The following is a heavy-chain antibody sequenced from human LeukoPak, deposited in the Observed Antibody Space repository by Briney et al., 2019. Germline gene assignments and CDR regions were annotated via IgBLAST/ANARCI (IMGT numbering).Heavy chain of an antibody. J-gene: IGHJ4*02. Sequence: GGSLRLSCAASGFTFSSYGMHWVRQAPGKGLEWVAVISNDGREKYYADSVKGRFTISRDNSKNKLDLQMNSLRVEDAAVYYCAKDRDIVVVPEALGYWGAGTLVAVPS. V-gene: IGHV3-30*18. CDR3: AKDRDIVVVPEALGY. CDR1: GFTFSSYG. CDR2: ISNDGREK. D-gene: IGHD2-2*01.